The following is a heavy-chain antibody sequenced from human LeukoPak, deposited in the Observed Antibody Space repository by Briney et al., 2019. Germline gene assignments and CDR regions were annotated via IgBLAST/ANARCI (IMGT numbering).Heavy chain of an antibody. CDR2: ISASGSST. Sequence: GGSLRLSCAASGFTFSSFAMSWVRQAPGKGLEWVSTISASGSSTYYADSVKGRFTISRDNAKNSLYLQMNSLRVEDTAVYYCARGLKPTRLFVFDPWGQGTLVTVSS. CDR3: ARGLKPTRLFVFDP. CDR1: GFTFSSFA. J-gene: IGHJ5*02. D-gene: IGHD2-2*01. V-gene: IGHV3-23*01.